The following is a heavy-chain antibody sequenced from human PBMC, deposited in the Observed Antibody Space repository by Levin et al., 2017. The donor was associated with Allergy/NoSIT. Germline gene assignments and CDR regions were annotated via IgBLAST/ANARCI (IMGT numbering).Heavy chain of an antibody. CDR1: GFSLSTSGVG. Sequence: SGPTLVKPTQTLTLTCTFSGFSLSTSGVGVGWIRQPPGKALEWLADVHLSDAKQYSPSLKSRLTVTKDTSKNQVVLTMTSMDPVDTATYYCARRRVGGGFNYWGQGTLVTVSS. V-gene: IGHV2-5*01. J-gene: IGHJ4*02. D-gene: IGHD3-16*01. CDR3: ARRRVGGGFNY. CDR2: VHLSDAK.